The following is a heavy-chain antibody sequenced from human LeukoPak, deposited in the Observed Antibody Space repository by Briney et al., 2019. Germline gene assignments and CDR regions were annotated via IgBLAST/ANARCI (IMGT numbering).Heavy chain of an antibody. J-gene: IGHJ4*02. CDR2: IWYDGSNK. Sequence: GALRLSCAASGFTFSSYGMHWVRQAPGKGLEWVAVIWYDGSNKYYADSVKGRFTISRDNSKNTLYLQMNSLRAEDTAVYYCAGDGYSFGHDFDYWGQGTLVTVSS. CDR1: GFTFSSYG. D-gene: IGHD5-18*01. CDR3: AGDGYSFGHDFDY. V-gene: IGHV3-33*01.